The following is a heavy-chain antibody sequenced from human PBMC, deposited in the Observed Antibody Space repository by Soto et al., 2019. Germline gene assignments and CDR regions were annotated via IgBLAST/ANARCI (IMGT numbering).Heavy chain of an antibody. D-gene: IGHD3-22*01. V-gene: IGHV1-46*01. CDR2: INPSGGST. CDR1: GYTFTSYY. CDR3: ASLYDSSGPYFDY. J-gene: IGHJ4*02. Sequence: ASVKVSCKASGYTFTSYYMYWVRQDPGQGLEWMGVINPSGGSTNYAQKFQGRVTMTRDTSTSTVYMELSSLRSEDTAVYYCASLYDSSGPYFDYWGQRTLVTVSS.